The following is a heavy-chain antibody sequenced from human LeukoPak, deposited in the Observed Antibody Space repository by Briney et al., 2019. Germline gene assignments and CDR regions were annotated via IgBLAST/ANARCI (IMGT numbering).Heavy chain of an antibody. V-gene: IGHV1-69*04. Sequence: ASVKVSCKASGGTFSSYAISWVRQAPGQGLEWMGRIIPILGIANYARKFQGRVTITADKSTSTAYMELSSLRSEDTAVYYCARGLSSGIAAAGFGYWGQGTLVTVSS. CDR1: GGTFSSYA. J-gene: IGHJ4*02. D-gene: IGHD6-13*01. CDR3: ARGLSSGIAAAGFGY. CDR2: IIPILGIA.